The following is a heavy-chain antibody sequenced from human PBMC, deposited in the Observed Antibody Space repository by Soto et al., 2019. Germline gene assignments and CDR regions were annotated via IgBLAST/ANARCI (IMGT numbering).Heavy chain of an antibody. CDR1: GGTFSSYT. J-gene: IGHJ4*02. CDR2: IIPILGIA. V-gene: IGHV1-69*02. D-gene: IGHD6-13*01. Sequence: QVQLVQSGAEVKKPGSSVKVSCKASGGTFSSYTISWVRQAPGQGLEWMGRIIPILGIANYAQKFQGRVTITADKSTSTAYMELSSLRSEDTAVYYCARVYSSSWFRFDYWGQGTLVTVSS. CDR3: ARVYSSSWFRFDY.